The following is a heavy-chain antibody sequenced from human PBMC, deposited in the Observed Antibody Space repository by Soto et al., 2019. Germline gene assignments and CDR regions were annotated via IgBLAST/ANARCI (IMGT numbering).Heavy chain of an antibody. D-gene: IGHD4-17*01. CDR2: ISSDSGAI. CDR1: GFTFSDYS. V-gene: IGHV3-48*02. Sequence: EVQLVESGGGLVQPGGSLRLSCAASGFTFSDYSMNWVRRAPGKGLVWLSYISSDSGAIYYADSVKGRFTISRDNARNSLYLQMNSLRDEDTAVYYCAREPSGGDDYGDPRESWGQGTLVTVSS. CDR3: AREPSGGDDYGDPRES. J-gene: IGHJ5*02.